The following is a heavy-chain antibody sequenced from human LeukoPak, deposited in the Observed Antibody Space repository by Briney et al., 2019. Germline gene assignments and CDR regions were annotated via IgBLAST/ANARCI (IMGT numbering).Heavy chain of an antibody. J-gene: IGHJ4*02. D-gene: IGHD6-6*01. CDR3: ARTSIDSAYGPEVI. CDR1: GYTFTSYY. CDR2: INPSGGST. Sequence: ASVKVSCKASGYTFTSYYMHWVRQAPGQGLEWMGIINPSGGSTSYAQKFQGRVTMTRDMSISTAYMELSRLRSDDTAVYYCARTSIDSAYGPEVIWGQGTLVTVSS. V-gene: IGHV1-46*01.